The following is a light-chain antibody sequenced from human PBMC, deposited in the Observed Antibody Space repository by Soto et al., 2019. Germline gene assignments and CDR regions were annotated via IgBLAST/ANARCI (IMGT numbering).Light chain of an antibody. Sequence: QSVLTQPPSVSGAPGQRVTISCTGRSSNIGAGYDVHWYQQLPGTAPKILIFDNTNRPSGVPDRFAGSRSGTSASLAITGLQAEDEADYYCQSLDSGLSGVLFGGGTKGTVL. CDR2: DNT. J-gene: IGLJ2*01. CDR1: SSNIGAGYD. CDR3: QSLDSGLSGVL. V-gene: IGLV1-40*01.